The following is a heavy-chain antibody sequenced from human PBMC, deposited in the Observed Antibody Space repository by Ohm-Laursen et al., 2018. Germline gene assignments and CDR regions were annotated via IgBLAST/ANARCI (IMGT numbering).Heavy chain of an antibody. J-gene: IGHJ6*02. CDR3: ARAMHNEYYGMDV. V-gene: IGHV4-59*12. D-gene: IGHD2-2*01. Sequence: TLSLTCTVSGGSISSYYWSWIRQPPGKGLEWIGYIYHSGSTTYNSSLKSRVTISVDKSTNRFSLKLSSVTAADTAVYYCARAMHNEYYGMDVWGRGTTVTVSS. CDR1: GGSISSYY. CDR2: IYHSGST.